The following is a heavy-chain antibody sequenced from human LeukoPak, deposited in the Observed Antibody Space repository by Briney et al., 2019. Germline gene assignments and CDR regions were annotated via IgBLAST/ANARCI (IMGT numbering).Heavy chain of an antibody. Sequence: GSLRLSCAASGFTFSSYSMNWVRQAPGKGLEWVSSISSSSYIYYANSVKGRFTISRDNAKNSLYLQMNGLKAEDTAVYHCVGGPGWVFDLWGRGTLVTVSS. CDR3: VGGPGWVFDL. J-gene: IGHJ2*01. D-gene: IGHD6-19*01. CDR2: ISSSSYI. V-gene: IGHV3-21*01. CDR1: GFTFSSYS.